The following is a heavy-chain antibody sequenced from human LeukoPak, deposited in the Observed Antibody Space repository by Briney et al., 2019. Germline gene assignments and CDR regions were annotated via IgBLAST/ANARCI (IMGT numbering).Heavy chain of an antibody. D-gene: IGHD3-10*01. CDR3: ARGRRNGYYGPGSYLYY. V-gene: IGHV4-34*01. CDR2: INHSGST. J-gene: IGHJ4*02. CDR1: GGSFSGYY. Sequence: SETLSLTCAVYGGSFSGYYWSWIRQPPGKGLEWIGEINHSGSTNYNPSLKSRVTISVDTSKNQFSLKPSSVTAADTAVYYCARGRRNGYYGPGSYLYYWGQGTLVTVSS.